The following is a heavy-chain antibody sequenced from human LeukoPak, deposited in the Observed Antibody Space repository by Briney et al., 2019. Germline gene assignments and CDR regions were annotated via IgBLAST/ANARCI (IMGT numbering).Heavy chain of an antibody. CDR2: VNSDGSTT. V-gene: IGHV3-74*01. CDR3: ARGYYSSSRIDY. Sequence: PGGSLRLSCAASGFPFSNYWMHWVRQAPGKGLVWVSRVNSDGSTTNYADSVKGRFTISRDNAENTLHMRMNSLRPEDTAVYCCARGYYSSSRIDYWGQGTLVTVSS. J-gene: IGHJ4*02. CDR1: GFPFSNYW. D-gene: IGHD6-13*01.